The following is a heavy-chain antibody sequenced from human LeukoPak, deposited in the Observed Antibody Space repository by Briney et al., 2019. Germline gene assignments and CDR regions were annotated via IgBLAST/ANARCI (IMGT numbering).Heavy chain of an antibody. CDR1: GGSISSGSDY. Sequence: PSETLSLTCTVSGGSISSGSDYWSWIRQPAGKGLEWIGRIYTSGSTNYNPSLKSRVTISVDTSKNQFSLKLSSVTAADTAVYYCARVRGSSGYDYWGQGTLVTVSS. D-gene: IGHD6-19*01. CDR3: ARVRGSSGYDY. J-gene: IGHJ4*02. CDR2: IYTSGST. V-gene: IGHV4-61*02.